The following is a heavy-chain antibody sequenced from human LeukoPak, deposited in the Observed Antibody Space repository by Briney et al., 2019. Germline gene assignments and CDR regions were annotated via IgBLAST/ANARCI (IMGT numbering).Heavy chain of an antibody. CDR1: GFTFSSYA. J-gene: IGHJ6*02. Sequence: GGSLRLSCAASGFTFSSYAMHWVRQAPGKGLEWVAVISYDGSNKYYADSVKGRFTISRDNSKNTLYLQMNSLRAEDTAVYYCARGGSTVTTYYYGMDVWGQGTTVTVSS. CDR3: ARGGSTVTTYYYGMDV. V-gene: IGHV3-30-3*01. D-gene: IGHD4-17*01. CDR2: ISYDGSNK.